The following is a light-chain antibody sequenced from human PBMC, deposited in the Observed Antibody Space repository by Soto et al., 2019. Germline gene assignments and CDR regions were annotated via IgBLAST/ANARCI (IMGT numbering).Light chain of an antibody. CDR2: DAS. CDR3: QQYDNLLLT. Sequence: DIQLTQSPSSLSASVGDRVTISCQATQDISNYLNWYQQKPGKAPKLLIYDASNLEAGVPSRFSGGGSGTHFPLTICRLEPEDISTYYCQQYDNLLLTFGGGTKVEIK. J-gene: IGKJ4*01. CDR1: QDISNY. V-gene: IGKV1-33*01.